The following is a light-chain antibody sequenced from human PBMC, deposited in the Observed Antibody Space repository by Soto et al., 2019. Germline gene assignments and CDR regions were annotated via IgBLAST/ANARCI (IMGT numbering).Light chain of an antibody. Sequence: ESVLTQSPGTLSLSPGERATLSCRASQTVSSKYLTWYQQKPGQAPRLLIHGASIRATGIPDRFSGSRSGADFTLTISKLEPEDFAVYYCQQFDDSPPAFTFGQGTKLEI. CDR2: GAS. CDR1: QTVSSKY. CDR3: QQFDDSPPAFT. V-gene: IGKV3-20*01. J-gene: IGKJ2*01.